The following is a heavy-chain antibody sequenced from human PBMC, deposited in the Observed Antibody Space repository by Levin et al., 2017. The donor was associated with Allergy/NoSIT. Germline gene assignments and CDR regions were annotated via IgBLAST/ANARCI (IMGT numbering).Heavy chain of an antibody. CDR2: IWYDGSNK. CDR1: GFTFSSYG. J-gene: IGHJ4*02. Sequence: PGGSLRLSCAASGFTFSSYGMHWVRQAPGKGLEWVAVIWYDGSNKYYADSVKGRFTISRDNSKNTLYLQMNSLRAEDTAVYYCARDTGRITMIVEGVLDYWGQGTLVTVSS. D-gene: IGHD3-22*01. CDR3: ARDTGRITMIVEGVLDY. V-gene: IGHV3-33*01.